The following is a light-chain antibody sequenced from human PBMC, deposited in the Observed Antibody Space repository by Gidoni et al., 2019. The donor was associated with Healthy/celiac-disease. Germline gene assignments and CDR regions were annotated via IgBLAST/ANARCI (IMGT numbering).Light chain of an antibody. CDR2: AAS. Sequence: DIQMTQSPSSLSASVGDRVTITCRASQSISSYLNWYQQKPGKAPKLLIYAASSLQRGVPSRFSGSGSGTDFTLTISSLQPEDVATYYCQQSYSTPPMTFXHXTKVDIK. CDR1: QSISSY. J-gene: IGKJ3*01. CDR3: QQSYSTPPMT. V-gene: IGKV1-39*01.